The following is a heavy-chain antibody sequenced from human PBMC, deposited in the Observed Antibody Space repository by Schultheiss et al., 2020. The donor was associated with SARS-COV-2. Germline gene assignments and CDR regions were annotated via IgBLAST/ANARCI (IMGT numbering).Heavy chain of an antibody. D-gene: IGHD5-18*01. CDR1: GGSISSGGYS. Sequence: SETLSLTCAVSGGSISSGGYSWSWIRQPPGKGLEWIGYIYHSGSTYYNPSLKSRVTISVDTSKNQFSLKLSSVTAADTAVYYCARGSSGYSYGINFDYWGQGTLVTVSS. V-gene: IGHV4-30-2*05. CDR3: ARGSSGYSYGINFDY. CDR2: IYHSGST. J-gene: IGHJ4*02.